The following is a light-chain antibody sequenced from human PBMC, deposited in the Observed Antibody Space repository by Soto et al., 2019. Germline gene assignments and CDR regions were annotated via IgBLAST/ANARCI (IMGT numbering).Light chain of an antibody. Sequence: QSVLTQPPSASGTPGQSDSISCSGSRSNIGTNPVNWYQQLPGTAPKLLFYTNTQRPSGVPDRFSASKSGTSASLAISGLQSEDEADYYCAAWDDSLNSVIFGGGTKLTVL. J-gene: IGLJ2*01. CDR2: TNT. V-gene: IGLV1-44*01. CDR3: AAWDDSLNSVI. CDR1: RSNIGTNP.